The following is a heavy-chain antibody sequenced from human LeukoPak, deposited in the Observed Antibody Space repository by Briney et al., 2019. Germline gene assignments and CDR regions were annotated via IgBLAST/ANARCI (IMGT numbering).Heavy chain of an antibody. CDR1: GFTFSSYG. V-gene: IGHV3-30*18. D-gene: IGHD2-21*02. Sequence: PGRSLRLSCAASGFTFSSYGMHWVRQAPGKGLEWVAVISYDGSNKYYADSVKGRFTISRDNSKNTLYLQMNSLRAEDTAVYYCAKDGGDLTQDYWGQGTLVTVSS. CDR3: AKDGGDLTQDY. CDR2: ISYDGSNK. J-gene: IGHJ4*02.